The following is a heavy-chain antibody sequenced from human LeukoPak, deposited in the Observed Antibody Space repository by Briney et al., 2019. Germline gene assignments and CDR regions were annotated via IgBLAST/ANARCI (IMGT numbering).Heavy chain of an antibody. CDR2: ISIDLVST. J-gene: IGHJ6*04. Sequence: AGGSLRLSCAASGFTFSRYAMHWVRQAPGKGLEFVSAISIDLVSTEYASSVKGRFTISRDNSKNTLHLQMGSLRTEDMGVYYCARDAEGPLDVWGEGTTVTMSS. D-gene: IGHD1-14*01. CDR3: ARDAEGPLDV. V-gene: IGHV3-64*01. CDR1: GFTFSRYA.